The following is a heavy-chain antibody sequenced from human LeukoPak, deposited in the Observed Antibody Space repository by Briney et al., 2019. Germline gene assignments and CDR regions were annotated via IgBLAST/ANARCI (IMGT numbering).Heavy chain of an antibody. CDR1: GFTFSSYW. CDR2: IKQDGSEK. V-gene: IGHV3-7*03. D-gene: IGHD3-3*01. Sequence: GGSLRLSCAASGFTFSSYWMSWVRQAPGKGLEWVANIKQDGSEKYYVDSVKGRFTISRDNSKNTLYLQMNSLRAEDTAVYYCAKFSLRFLEWLPTWFDPWGQGTPVTVSS. J-gene: IGHJ5*02. CDR3: AKFSLRFLEWLPTWFDP.